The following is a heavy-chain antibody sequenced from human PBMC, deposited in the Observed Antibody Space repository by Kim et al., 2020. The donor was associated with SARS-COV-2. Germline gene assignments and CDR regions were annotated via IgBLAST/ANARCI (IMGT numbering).Heavy chain of an antibody. CDR2: INPNSGGT. CDR3: ARGYDSSGYYFPFDY. CDR1: GYTFTGYY. J-gene: IGHJ4*02. Sequence: ASVKVSCKASGYTFTGYYMHWVRQAPGQGLEWMGWINPNSGGTNYAQKFQGRVTMTRDTSIRTAYMELSRLRSDDTAVYYCARGYDSSGYYFPFDYWGQGTLVTVSS. V-gene: IGHV1-2*02. D-gene: IGHD3-22*01.